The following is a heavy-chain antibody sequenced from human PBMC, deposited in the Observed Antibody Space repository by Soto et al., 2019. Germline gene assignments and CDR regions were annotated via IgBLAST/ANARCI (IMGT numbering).Heavy chain of an antibody. CDR2: IYHTGNA. J-gene: IGHJ4*02. CDR3: ARHVRGATPALDY. Sequence: PSETLSLTCSVSGDSISNSRFYWAWIRQPPGEGLEWIGSIYHTGNAYYNPSLKSRVTISVDTSKNQFSLKLTSVTAADAALYYCARHVRGATPALDYWGQGTLVTVSS. V-gene: IGHV4-39*01. D-gene: IGHD1-26*01. CDR1: GDSISNSRFY.